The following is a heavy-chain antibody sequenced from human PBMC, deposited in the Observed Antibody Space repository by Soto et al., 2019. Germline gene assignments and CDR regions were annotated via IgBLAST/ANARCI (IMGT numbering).Heavy chain of an antibody. J-gene: IGHJ4*02. Sequence: SETLSLTCTVSGGSISSHDYYWSWIRQPPGKGLEWIGYVFYSGSTYYNPSLKSRVTISVDTSKSQFSLKLSSVTAADTAVYYCARRSAWAYFDYWGQGTLVTVSS. CDR3: ARRSAWAYFDY. V-gene: IGHV4-39*01. CDR1: GGSISSHDYY. CDR2: VFYSGST. D-gene: IGHD7-27*01.